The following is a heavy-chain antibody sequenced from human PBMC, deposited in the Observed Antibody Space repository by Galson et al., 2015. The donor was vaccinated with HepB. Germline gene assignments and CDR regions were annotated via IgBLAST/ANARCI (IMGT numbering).Heavy chain of an antibody. J-gene: IGHJ4*02. D-gene: IGHD3-22*01. V-gene: IGHV2-5*02. CDR3: AHRLNYDSSGLAFDY. CDR2: IYWDDDK. CDR1: GFSLSTSGVG. Sequence: PALVKPTQTLTLTCTFSGFSLSTSGVGVGWIRQPPGKALEWLALIYWDDDKRYNPSLKSRLTITKDTSKNQVVLTMTNMDPVDTATYYCAHRLNYDSSGLAFDYWGQGTLVTVSS.